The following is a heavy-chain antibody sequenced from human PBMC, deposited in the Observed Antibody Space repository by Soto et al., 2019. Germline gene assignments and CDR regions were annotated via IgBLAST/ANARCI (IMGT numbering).Heavy chain of an antibody. CDR1: GYSISSSNW. V-gene: IGHV4-28*01. CDR3: ARSSSGYKGELFDS. CDR2: IYYSGST. D-gene: IGHD5-18*01. J-gene: IGHJ4*02. Sequence: SETLSLTCAVSGYSISSSNWWGWIRQPPGKGLEWIGYIYYSGSTYYNPSLKSRVTMSVDTSKNQFSLKLNSVTAVDTAVYYCARSSSGYKGELFDSWGQRTLVTVSS.